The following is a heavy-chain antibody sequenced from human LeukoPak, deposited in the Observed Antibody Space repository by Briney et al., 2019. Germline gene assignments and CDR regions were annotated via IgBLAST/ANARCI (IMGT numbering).Heavy chain of an antibody. J-gene: IGHJ4*02. V-gene: IGHV3-7*03. CDR1: GFTFSNSS. D-gene: IGHD7-27*01. CDR2: INGDGSEK. CDR3: AAWGSGNY. Sequence: TGGSLRLSCAASGFTFSNSSMNWVRQAPGKGLEWVAKINGDGSEKDYVDSVKGRFTISRDNAEKLVHLQMNSLGDEDTAVYYCAAWGSGNYWGQGTLVTVSS.